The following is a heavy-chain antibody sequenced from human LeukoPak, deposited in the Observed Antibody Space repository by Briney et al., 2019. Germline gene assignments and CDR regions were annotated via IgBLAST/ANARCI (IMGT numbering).Heavy chain of an antibody. CDR3: ARDRGRDGYFD. D-gene: IGHD5-24*01. Sequence: SETLSLTCTVSGYSISSGYYWGWIRQPPGKGLEWIGSIYRSGSTYYNPSLKSRVTISVDTSKNQFSLKLSSVTAADTAVYYCARDRGRDGYFDWGQGSLVTVSS. CDR1: GYSISSGYY. J-gene: IGHJ4*02. V-gene: IGHV4-38-2*02. CDR2: IYRSGST.